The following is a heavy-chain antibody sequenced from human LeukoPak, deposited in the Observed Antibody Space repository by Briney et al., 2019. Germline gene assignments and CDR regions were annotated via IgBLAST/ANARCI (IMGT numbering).Heavy chain of an antibody. CDR2: INSDGSST. CDR3: ASDGPGIAAAARHDY. V-gene: IGHV3-74*01. D-gene: IGHD6-13*01. J-gene: IGHJ4*02. CDR1: GFTFSSYW. Sequence: GGSLRLSCAASGFTFSSYWMHWVRQAPGKGLEGVSRINSDGSSTNYADSVKGRFTISRDNTKNTLYVQMNSLRAEDTAVYYCASDGPGIAAAARHDYWGQGTLVTVSS.